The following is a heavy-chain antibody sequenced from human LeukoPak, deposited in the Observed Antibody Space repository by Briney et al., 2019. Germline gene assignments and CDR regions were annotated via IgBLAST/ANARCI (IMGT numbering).Heavy chain of an antibody. Sequence: GESLKISCKGSGHSFTSYWIGWVRQMPGKGLEWMGIIYPGDSDTRYSPSFQGQVTISADKSISTAYLQWSSLKASDTAMYYCARGLNPQLAGALYNWFDPWGQGTLVTVSS. J-gene: IGHJ5*02. V-gene: IGHV5-51*01. D-gene: IGHD2-15*01. CDR1: GHSFTSYW. CDR2: IYPGDSDT. CDR3: ARGLNPQLAGALYNWFDP.